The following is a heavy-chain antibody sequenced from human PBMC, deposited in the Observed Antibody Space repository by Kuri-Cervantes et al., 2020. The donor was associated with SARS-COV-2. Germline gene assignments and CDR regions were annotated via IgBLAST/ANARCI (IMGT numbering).Heavy chain of an antibody. Sequence: LRLSCTVSGGSIFSGSLYWSWIRQPAGKGLEWIGHIYVRGSTDYNPSLKSRVTMSIDTSKNQFSLNLSSVTAADTAVYYCARDGYSSSWNYFDSWGQGTLVTVSS. V-gene: IGHV4-61*09. D-gene: IGHD6-13*01. CDR2: IYVRGST. CDR3: ARDGYSSSWNYFDS. J-gene: IGHJ4*02. CDR1: GGSIFSGSLY.